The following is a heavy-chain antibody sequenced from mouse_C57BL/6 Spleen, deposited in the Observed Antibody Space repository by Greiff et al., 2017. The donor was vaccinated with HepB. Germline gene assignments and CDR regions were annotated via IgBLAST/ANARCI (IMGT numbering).Heavy chain of an antibody. CDR1: GYTFTSYW. CDR3: AKGGYGSSYWYFDV. V-gene: IGHV1-52*01. D-gene: IGHD1-1*01. J-gene: IGHJ1*03. Sequence: QVQLQQPGAELVRPGSSVKLSCKASGYTFTSYWMHWVKQRPIQGLEWIVNINPPDSETHYNQKFKDKATLTVDKSSSTAYMQLSSLTSEDSAVYYCAKGGYGSSYWYFDVWGTGTTVTVSS. CDR2: INPPDSET.